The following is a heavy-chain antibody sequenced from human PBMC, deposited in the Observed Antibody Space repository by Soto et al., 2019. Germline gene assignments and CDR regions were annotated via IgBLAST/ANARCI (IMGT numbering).Heavy chain of an antibody. V-gene: IGHV3-23*01. J-gene: IGHJ6*02. CDR1: GFTFSSYA. CDR3: AKGLGSSSWFLNYGMDV. D-gene: IGHD6-13*01. CDR2: ISGSGGST. Sequence: GGSLRLSCAASGFTFSSYAMSWVRQAPGKGLEWVSAISGSGGSTYYADSVKGRFTISRDNSKNTLYLQMNSLRAEDTAVYYCAKGLGSSSWFLNYGMDVWGQGTTVTVSS.